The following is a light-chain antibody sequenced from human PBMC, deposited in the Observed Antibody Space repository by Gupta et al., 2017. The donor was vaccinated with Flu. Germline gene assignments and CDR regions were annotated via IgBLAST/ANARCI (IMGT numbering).Light chain of an antibody. CDR2: LAS. J-gene: IGKJ1*01. CDR1: QRRRHSNGYNY. Sequence: VAPGGTASISCRSSQRRRHSNGYNYLDWYVQKPGQSPQLLIYLASNRASGVPDRFIDRGSGTDFTLTIRRAEAEDVGVYYCMQTLQSPVAFGQGTKVEIK. V-gene: IGKV2-28*01. CDR3: MQTLQSPVA.